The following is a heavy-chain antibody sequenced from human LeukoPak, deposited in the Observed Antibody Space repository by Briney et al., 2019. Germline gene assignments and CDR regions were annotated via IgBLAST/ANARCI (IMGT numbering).Heavy chain of an antibody. V-gene: IGHV4-59*08. D-gene: IGHD3-22*01. CDR2: IYYSGST. Sequence: PSETLSLTCTVSGGSISSYYWSWIRQPPGKGLEWIGYIYYSGSTNYNPSLKSRVTISVDTSKNQFSLKLSSVTAADTAVYYCARHKLSEGSYYDSSGYEDDAFDIWGQGTMVTVSS. CDR1: GGSISSYY. CDR3: ARHKLSEGSYYDSSGYEDDAFDI. J-gene: IGHJ3*02.